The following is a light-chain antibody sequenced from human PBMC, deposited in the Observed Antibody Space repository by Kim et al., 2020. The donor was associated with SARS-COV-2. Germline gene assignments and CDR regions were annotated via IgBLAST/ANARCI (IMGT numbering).Light chain of an antibody. CDR1: HDISTW. CDR3: QQGNRFPFT. Sequence: ASVGDRVTITGRASHDISTWLAWYQQRPGTTPKLLIHSASRLHGGVPSRFTGSGSGTDFTLTINSLQPEDSAIYYCQQGNRFPFTFGPGTKVDIK. CDR2: SAS. J-gene: IGKJ3*01. V-gene: IGKV1-12*02.